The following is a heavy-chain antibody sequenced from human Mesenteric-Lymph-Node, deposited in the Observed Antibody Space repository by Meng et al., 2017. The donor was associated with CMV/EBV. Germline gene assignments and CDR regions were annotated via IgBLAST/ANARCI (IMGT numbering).Heavy chain of an antibody. CDR1: GFTFSSYW. CDR3: ARVTAGQTDGFDV. D-gene: IGHD2-8*02. CDR2: IKSDGTTT. V-gene: IGHV3-74*01. J-gene: IGHJ3*01. Sequence: ASGFTFSSYWMHWVRQAPGKGLVWVSRIKSDGTTTNYADAVKGRFTISRTNANNSLFLQMNSLRAEDTAVYYCARVTAGQTDGFDVWGQGSMVTVSS.